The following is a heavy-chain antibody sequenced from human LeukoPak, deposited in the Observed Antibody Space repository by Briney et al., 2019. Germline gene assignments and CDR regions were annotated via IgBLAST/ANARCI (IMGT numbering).Heavy chain of an antibody. CDR2: INPNSGGT. Sequence: GASVKVSCKASGYTFTGYYMHWVRQAPGQGLEWMGWINPNSGGTNYAQKFQGRVTMTRDTSISTAYMELSRLRSDGTAVYYCARVNHYYDSSGYPEYWGRGTLVTVSS. D-gene: IGHD3-22*01. CDR1: GYTFTGYY. J-gene: IGHJ4*02. V-gene: IGHV1-2*02. CDR3: ARVNHYYDSSGYPEY.